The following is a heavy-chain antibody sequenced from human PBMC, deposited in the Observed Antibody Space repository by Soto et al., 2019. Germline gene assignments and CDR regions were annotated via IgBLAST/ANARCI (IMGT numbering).Heavy chain of an antibody. J-gene: IGHJ5*02. Sequence: PGGSLRLSCAVSGFTFGDSDISWIRQAPWKGLEWLSYISPGSRYPAYADSVKGRFTISRDNAKRSLYLQMMSLTAEDTAIYYCVRGGGGGLFDPCGQGTMVAVCS. V-gene: IGHV3-11*06. CDR3: VRGGGGGLFDP. CDR1: GFTFGDSD. CDR2: ISPGSRYP. D-gene: IGHD2-15*01.